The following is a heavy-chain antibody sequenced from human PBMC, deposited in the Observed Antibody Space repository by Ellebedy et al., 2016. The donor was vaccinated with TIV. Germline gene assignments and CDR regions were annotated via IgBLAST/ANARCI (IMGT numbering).Heavy chain of an antibody. Sequence: ASVKVSCKASGYTFTSYGITWVRQAPGQGLEWMGWISAYNGNTNYAQKLQGRVTMTTDTSTSTAYMELRSLRSDDTAVYYCARDPASGYDNYFDYWGQGTLVTVSS. CDR1: GYTFTSYG. CDR3: ARDPASGYDNYFDY. D-gene: IGHD5-12*01. J-gene: IGHJ4*02. V-gene: IGHV1-18*01. CDR2: ISAYNGNT.